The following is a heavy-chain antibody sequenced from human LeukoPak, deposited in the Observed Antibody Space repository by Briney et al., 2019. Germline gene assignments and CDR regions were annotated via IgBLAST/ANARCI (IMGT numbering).Heavy chain of an antibody. J-gene: IGHJ6*02. D-gene: IGHD3-16*01. CDR3: ARELIMHPRYYGMDV. CDR2: INPNSGGT. CDR1: GYTFTGYY. Sequence: GASVKVSCKASGYTFTGYYMHWVRQAPGQGLEWMGWINPNSGGTNYAQKFQGRVTMTRDTSISTAYMELSRLRSDDTAVYYCARELIMHPRYYGMDVWGQGTTVTVSS. V-gene: IGHV1-2*02.